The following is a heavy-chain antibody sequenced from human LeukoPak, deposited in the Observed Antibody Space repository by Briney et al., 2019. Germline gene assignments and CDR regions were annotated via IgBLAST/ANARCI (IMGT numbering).Heavy chain of an antibody. J-gene: IGHJ4*02. Sequence: SETLSLTCAVSGGFISNINWWSWVRRPPGRGLEWIGEVHQSGVTNYNPSLKSRVTISLDKSNNQFSLRLNSVTAADTAVYFCAENGPWSLKYWGQGTLVTVSS. V-gene: IGHV4-4*02. D-gene: IGHD2-15*01. CDR3: AENGPWSLKY. CDR1: GGFISNINW. CDR2: VHQSGVT.